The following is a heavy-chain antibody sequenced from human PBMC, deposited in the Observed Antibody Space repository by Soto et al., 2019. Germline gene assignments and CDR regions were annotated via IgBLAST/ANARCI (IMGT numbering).Heavy chain of an antibody. Sequence: QVQLVQSGAEVNKSGASVKVSCKASGYTFITYALYWVRQAPGQGLEWMGIISPRDGSTTYAQKFQGRVTMTRDTSTGTLYMELSSLTSDDTDVYYCARGGGTLDYWGQGTLITVSS. V-gene: IGHV1-46*01. J-gene: IGHJ4*02. CDR1: GYTFITYA. CDR3: ARGGGTLDY. CDR2: ISPRDGST.